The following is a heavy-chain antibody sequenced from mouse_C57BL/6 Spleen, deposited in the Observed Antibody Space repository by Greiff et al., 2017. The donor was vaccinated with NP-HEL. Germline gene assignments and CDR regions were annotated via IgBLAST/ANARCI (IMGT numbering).Heavy chain of an antibody. CDR2: IYPGSGST. Sequence: VQLQQPGAELVKPGASVKMSCKASGYTFTSYWITWVKQRPGQGLEWIGDIYPGSGSTNYNEKFKSKATLTVDTTSSTAYMQLSSLTSEDSAVYYCARRRGNYRDYFDYWGQGTTLTVSS. D-gene: IGHD2-1*01. J-gene: IGHJ2*01. V-gene: IGHV1-55*01. CDR1: GYTFTSYW. CDR3: ARRRGNYRDYFDY.